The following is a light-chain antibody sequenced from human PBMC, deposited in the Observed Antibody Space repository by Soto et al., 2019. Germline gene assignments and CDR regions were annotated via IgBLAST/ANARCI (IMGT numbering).Light chain of an antibody. CDR3: SSYTTSSTQV. CDR2: EVS. V-gene: IGLV2-14*01. J-gene: IGLJ2*01. Sequence: QSALTQPASVSGSPGQSITISCTGSSGDVGGYNYVSWYQQHPDKAPKLMIYEVSHRPSGVSNRFSGSKSGNTASLTISGLQAEDEADYYCSSYTTSSTQVFGGGTKVTVL. CDR1: SGDVGGYNY.